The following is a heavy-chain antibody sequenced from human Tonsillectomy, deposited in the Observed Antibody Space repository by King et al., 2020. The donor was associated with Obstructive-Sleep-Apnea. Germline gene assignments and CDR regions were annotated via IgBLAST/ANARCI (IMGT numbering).Heavy chain of an antibody. J-gene: IGHJ3*02. CDR1: GGSISSVDYY. CDR2: IYYSGST. D-gene: IGHD3-10*01. CDR3: AMATPLLWYGEFVGDAFDI. Sequence: VQLQESGPGLVKPSQTLSLTCTVSGGSISSVDYYLSWIRQPPGEGLEWIGYIYYSGSTYYNPSLKSRVTISVDTSKNQFSLKLSSVTAAETAVYYSAMATPLLWYGEFVGDAFDIWGQGTMVTVSS. V-gene: IGHV4-30-4*01.